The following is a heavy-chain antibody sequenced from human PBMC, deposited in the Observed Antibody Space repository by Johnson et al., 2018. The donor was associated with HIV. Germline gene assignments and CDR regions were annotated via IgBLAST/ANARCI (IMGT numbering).Heavy chain of an antibody. CDR2: INCYRSST. CDR1: GFTVSSNY. J-gene: IGHJ3*02. Sequence: VQLVESGGGLVQPGGSPRLSGVASGFTVSSNYMRWVRQAPGKGLVWVYRINCYRSSTSYAHSVKGRFTISRDNAKNSLYLQMTSLRTEDTAMYYCANLGYSSSWDYDGFDIWGQGTMVTVSS. D-gene: IGHD6-13*01. V-gene: IGHV3-74*01. CDR3: ANLGYSSSWDYDGFDI.